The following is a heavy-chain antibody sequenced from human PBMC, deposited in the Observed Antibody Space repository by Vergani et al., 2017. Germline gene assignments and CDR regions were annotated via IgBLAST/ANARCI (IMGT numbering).Heavy chain of an antibody. CDR1: GFTFIMHA. D-gene: IGHD2-2*01. V-gene: IGHV3-23*01. J-gene: IGHJ3*01. Sequence: EVQLLESGGDLVQPGGSLRLSCAASGFTFIMHAMSWVRQAPGKGLEWVSTLSASDRRTHYADSVKGRFTISRDNSKNTLYLQMTGLRAEDTATYYCAEVCGSTSCPYGGGAFDVWGHGTMVTVSS. CDR3: AEVCGSTSCPYGGGAFDV. CDR2: LSASDRRT.